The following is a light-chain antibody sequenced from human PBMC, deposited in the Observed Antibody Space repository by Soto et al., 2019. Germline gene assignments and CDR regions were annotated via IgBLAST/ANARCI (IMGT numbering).Light chain of an antibody. CDR1: QSVSSSY. CDR2: DAS. J-gene: IGKJ1*01. Sequence: EIVLTRSPGTLSLSPGERASLSCRASQSVSSSYLAWYQQIPGQAPRLLINDASRRATGIPDRFSGSGSGTDFTLTISRLEPEDFAVYYCQQYGSSPPTFGQGTKVEIK. CDR3: QQYGSSPPT. V-gene: IGKV3-20*01.